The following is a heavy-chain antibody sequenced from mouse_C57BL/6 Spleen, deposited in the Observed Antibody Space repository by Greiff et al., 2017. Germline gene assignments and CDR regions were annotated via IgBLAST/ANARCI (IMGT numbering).Heavy chain of an antibody. CDR1: GYTFTDYE. V-gene: IGHV1-15*01. CDR3: TRETTVVATGAMDY. Sequence: QVQLKESGAELVRPGASVTLSCKASGYTFTDYEMHWVKQTPVHGLEWIGAIDPETGGTAYNQKFKGKAILTADKSSSTAYMELRSLTSEDSAVYYCTRETTVVATGAMDYWGQGTSVTVSS. J-gene: IGHJ4*01. D-gene: IGHD1-1*01. CDR2: IDPETGGT.